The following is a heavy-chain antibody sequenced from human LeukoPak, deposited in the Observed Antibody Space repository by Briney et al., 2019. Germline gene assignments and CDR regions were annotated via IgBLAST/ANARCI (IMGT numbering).Heavy chain of an antibody. Sequence: GGSLRLSCAASGFIFSDSYMSWIRQAPGKGLEWVSYISSSASTIYYADSVKGRFTISRDNAKNSLYLQMNSLRAEDTAVYYCATQDYWGQGTLVTVSS. J-gene: IGHJ4*02. V-gene: IGHV3-11*04. CDR1: GFIFSDSY. CDR3: ATQDY. CDR2: ISSSASTI.